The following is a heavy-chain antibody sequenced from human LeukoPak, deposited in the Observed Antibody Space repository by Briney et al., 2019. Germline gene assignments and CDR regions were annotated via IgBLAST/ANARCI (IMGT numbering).Heavy chain of an antibody. J-gene: IGHJ4*02. CDR2: ISAYNGNT. Sequence: ASVKVSCKASGGTFSSYAISWVRQAPGQGLEWMGWISAYNGNTNYAQKLQGRVTMTTDTSTSTAYMELRSLRSDDTAVYYCAREADSYYYGSGSYSYWGQGTLVTVSS. D-gene: IGHD3-10*01. CDR3: AREADSYYYGSGSYSY. CDR1: GGTFSSYA. V-gene: IGHV1-18*01.